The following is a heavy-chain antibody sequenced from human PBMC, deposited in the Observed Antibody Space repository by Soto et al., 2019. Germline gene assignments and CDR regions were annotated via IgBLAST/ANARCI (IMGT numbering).Heavy chain of an antibody. V-gene: IGHV1-18*01. J-gene: IGHJ4*02. CDR1: GYTFTSYG. CDR3: ARGQVAYYDSSGYFDY. Sequence: VQLVQSGAEVKKPGASVKVSCKASGYTFTSYGISWVRQAPGQGLEWMGWISAYNGTTDYVQKLQGRVTMPTDTSTSTAYMELRSLRSDDTAVYYCARGQVAYYDSSGYFDYCGQGTLVTVSS. CDR2: ISAYNGTT. D-gene: IGHD3-22*01.